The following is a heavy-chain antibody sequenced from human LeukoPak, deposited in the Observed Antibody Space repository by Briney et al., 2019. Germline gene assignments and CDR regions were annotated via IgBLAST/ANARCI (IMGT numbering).Heavy chain of an antibody. CDR2: IYYSGST. Sequence: SETLSLTCTVSGGSISSYYWSWIRQPPGEGLEWIGYIYYSGSTNYNPSLKSRVTISVDTSKNQFSLKLSSVTAADTAVYYCARVKAAALRTFDPWGQGTLVTVSS. CDR3: ARVKAAALRTFDP. CDR1: GGSISSYY. J-gene: IGHJ5*02. D-gene: IGHD6-13*01. V-gene: IGHV4-59*01.